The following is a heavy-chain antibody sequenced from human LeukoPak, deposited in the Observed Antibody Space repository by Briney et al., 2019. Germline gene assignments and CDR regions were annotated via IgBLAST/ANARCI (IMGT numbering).Heavy chain of an antibody. Sequence: ASVKVSCKASGGTFSSYAISWVRQAPGQGLEWMGGIIPIFGTANYAQKFQGRVTITADESTSTAYMELSSLRSEDTAVYYCARSPTYYDFWSGYSYGTDVWGQGTTVTVSS. CDR1: GGTFSSYA. J-gene: IGHJ6*02. D-gene: IGHD3-3*01. CDR3: ARSPTYYDFWSGYSYGTDV. V-gene: IGHV1-69*13. CDR2: IIPIFGTA.